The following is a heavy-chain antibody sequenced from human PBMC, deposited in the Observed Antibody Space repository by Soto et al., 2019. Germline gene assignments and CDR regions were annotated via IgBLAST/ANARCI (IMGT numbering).Heavy chain of an antibody. V-gene: IGHV4-30-4*01. J-gene: IGHJ4*02. CDR3: ARVDSGGWYVDY. D-gene: IGHD6-19*01. CDR2: IYYSGST. Sequence: PSETLSLTCTVSGGSTSSGDYYWSWIRQPPGKGLEWIGYIYYSGSTYYNPSLKSRVTISVDTSKNQFSLKLSSVTAADTAVYYCARVDSGGWYVDYWGQGTLVTVSS. CDR1: GGSTSSGDYY.